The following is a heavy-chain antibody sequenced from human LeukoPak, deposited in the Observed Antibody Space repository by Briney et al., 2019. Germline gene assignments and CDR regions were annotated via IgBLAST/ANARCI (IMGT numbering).Heavy chain of an antibody. V-gene: IGHV4-59*01. CDR3: ARVGSSTNGEIDY. CDR1: GASISSYY. J-gene: IGHJ4*02. CDR2: IYYSGSI. Sequence: SETLSLTCTVSGASISSYYWSWIRQPPGKGLEWIGDIYYSGSIKYNPSLKSRVTMSVDTSKNQFSLKLSSVTAADTAVYYCARVGSSTNGEIDYWGQGTLVTVSS. D-gene: IGHD2-2*01.